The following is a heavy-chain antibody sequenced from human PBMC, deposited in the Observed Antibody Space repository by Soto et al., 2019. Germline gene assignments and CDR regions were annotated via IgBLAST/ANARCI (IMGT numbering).Heavy chain of an antibody. CDR2: ISGSGGST. V-gene: IGHV3-23*01. D-gene: IGHD3-3*01. CDR3: AKDYDFWSGYRPFLYYFDY. J-gene: IGHJ4*02. Sequence: GGSLRLSCAASGFTFSSYAMSWVRQAPGKGLEWVSAISGSGGSTYYADSVKGRFTISRDNSKNTLYLQMNSLRAEDTAVYYCAKDYDFWSGYRPFLYYFDYWGQGTLVTVSS. CDR1: GFTFSSYA.